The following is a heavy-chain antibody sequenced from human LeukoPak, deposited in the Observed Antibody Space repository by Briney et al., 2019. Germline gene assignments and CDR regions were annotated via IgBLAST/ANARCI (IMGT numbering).Heavy chain of an antibody. Sequence: GESLKISCKGSGYSFTSYWISWVRQMPGKGLEWMGRIDPSDSYTNYRPSFQGHVTISADKSISTAYLQWSSLKASDTAMYYCARQGHYYGSGSYYRRSGMDVWGKGTTVTVSS. CDR3: ARQGHYYGSGSYYRRSGMDV. CDR2: IDPSDSYT. D-gene: IGHD3-10*01. J-gene: IGHJ6*04. V-gene: IGHV5-10-1*01. CDR1: GYSFTSYW.